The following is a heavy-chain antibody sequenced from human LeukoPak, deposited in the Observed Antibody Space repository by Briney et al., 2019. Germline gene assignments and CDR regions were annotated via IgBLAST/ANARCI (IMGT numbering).Heavy chain of an antibody. CDR3: ARDKYCSSGSCYPDLYYYYGMDV. CDR2: ISYDGSNK. J-gene: IGHJ6*04. CDR1: GFTFSSYA. D-gene: IGHD2-15*01. V-gene: IGHV3-30*04. Sequence: GGSLRLSCAASGFTFSSYAMHWVRQAPGKGLEWVAVISYDGSNKYYADSVKGRFTISRDNSKNTLYLQMNSLGAEDTAVYYCARDKYCSSGSCYPDLYYYYGMDVWGKGTTVTVSS.